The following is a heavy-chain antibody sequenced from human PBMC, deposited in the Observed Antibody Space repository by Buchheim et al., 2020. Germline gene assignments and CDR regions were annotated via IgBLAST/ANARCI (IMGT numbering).Heavy chain of an antibody. CDR3: VAWIRDVDQP. CDR1: GFTFSTYS. V-gene: IGHV3-48*02. CDR2: IGSRNSAI. Sequence: EVQLVESGGGLVQPGGSLRLSCAASGFTFSTYSMNWVRQAPGKGLEWSSYIGSRNSAIYFADSVKGRFTLSREDAKNSLHLQMNSLRDEDTAVYYCVAWIRDVDQPWGQGTL. D-gene: IGHD5-12*01. J-gene: IGHJ1*01.